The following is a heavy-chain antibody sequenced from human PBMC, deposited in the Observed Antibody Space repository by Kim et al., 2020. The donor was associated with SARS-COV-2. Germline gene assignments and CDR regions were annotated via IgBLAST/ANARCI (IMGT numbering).Heavy chain of an antibody. Sequence: GGSLRLSCAASGFTFSSNGMHWVRQAPGKGLEWGAVIWSDGSNKYYADSVKGRFTISRDNSKNTLYLQMNSLRAEDTAVYYCARRSKGVPGGYYAMDVWGQGTTVTVSS. CDR1: GFTFSSNG. V-gene: IGHV3-33*01. CDR3: ARRSKGVPGGYYAMDV. J-gene: IGHJ6*02. CDR2: IWSDGSNK. D-gene: IGHD2-2*01.